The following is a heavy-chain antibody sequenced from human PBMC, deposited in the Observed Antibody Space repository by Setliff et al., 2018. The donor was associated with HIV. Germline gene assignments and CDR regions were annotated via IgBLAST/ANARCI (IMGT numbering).Heavy chain of an antibody. Sequence: GGSLRLSCADAKFPLSDLWMYWMHWIRQVPGKGLMWVAAINHDGSIFKYADSVKGRFTISRDDAKNTVYLQMNSLRGDDTAVYYCATIPWGLFDYWGQGKLVTVSS. D-gene: IGHD7-27*01. J-gene: IGHJ4*02. CDR1: KFPLSDLWMYW. CDR2: INHDGSIF. CDR3: ATIPWGLFDY. V-gene: IGHV3-74*03.